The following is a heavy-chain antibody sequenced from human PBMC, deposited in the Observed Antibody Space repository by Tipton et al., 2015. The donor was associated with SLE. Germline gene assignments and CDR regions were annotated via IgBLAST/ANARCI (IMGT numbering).Heavy chain of an antibody. CDR1: GYTFTDYA. V-gene: IGHV1-18*01. Sequence: QLVQSGSDLKKPGASVKVSCEASGYTFTDYAMNWVRQAPGQGLEWMGRISAYNGDTNYAQKVQGRVTMTTDTSTSTAYMELRSLRSDDTAIYYCALSGTSFWGQGTLVTVSS. J-gene: IGHJ4*02. CDR3: ALSGTSF. CDR2: ISAYNGDT. D-gene: IGHD1-20*01.